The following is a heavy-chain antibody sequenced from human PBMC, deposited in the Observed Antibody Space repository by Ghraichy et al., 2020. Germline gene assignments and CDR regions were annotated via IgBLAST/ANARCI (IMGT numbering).Heavy chain of an antibody. V-gene: IGHV3-74*01. CDR1: GFTFSSSW. CDR3: ARDRTTIDL. D-gene: IGHD1-1*01. CDR2: IKSDGSSI. J-gene: IGHJ2*01. Sequence: LTCAASGFTFSSSWMHWVRQAPGKGLVWVSRIKSDGSSINYADSVKGRFTISRDNAKNTLYLQMNSLRAEDTAVYYCARDRTTIDLWGRGTLVTVSS.